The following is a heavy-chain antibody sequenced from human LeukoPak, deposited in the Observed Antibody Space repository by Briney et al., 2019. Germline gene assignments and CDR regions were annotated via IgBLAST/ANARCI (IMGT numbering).Heavy chain of an antibody. D-gene: IGHD2-15*01. CDR3: ARRTDWGYYFDY. CDR1: GYSFTSYW. J-gene: IGHJ4*02. CDR2: IYPGDSHT. V-gene: IGHV5-51*01. Sequence: GESLKISCKGSGYSFTSYWIAWVRQMPGKGLEWMGIIYPGDSHTKYSPSFEGQVTISADKSISTAYLQWSGLKASDTVIYYCARRTDWGYYFDYWGQGTLVTVSS.